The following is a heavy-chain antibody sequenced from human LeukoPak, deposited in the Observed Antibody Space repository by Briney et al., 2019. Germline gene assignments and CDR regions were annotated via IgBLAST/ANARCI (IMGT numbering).Heavy chain of an antibody. CDR2: FDPEDGET. CDR1: GYTLTELS. J-gene: IGHJ3*02. V-gene: IGHV1-24*01. CDR3: ARARGYIAAADINAFDI. Sequence: ASVKVSCKVSGYTLTELSMHWVRQAPGKGLEWMGGFDPEDGETIYAQKFQGRVTMTRNTSISTAYMELSSLRSEDTAVYYCARARGYIAAADINAFDIWGQGTMVTVSS. D-gene: IGHD6-13*01.